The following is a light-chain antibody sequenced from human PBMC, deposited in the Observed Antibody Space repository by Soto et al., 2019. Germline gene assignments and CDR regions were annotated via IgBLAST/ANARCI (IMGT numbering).Light chain of an antibody. Sequence: QSALTQPASVSGAPGQSITISCTGTSSDVGDYKYVSWYQKHPGKAPKALIYEVSNRPSDVSLRFSGSKSGTTAFLTISGLHDEDEADYYCSSFISSSTIVFGSGTKLTVL. CDR1: SSDVGDYKY. V-gene: IGLV2-14*01. CDR2: EVS. CDR3: SSFISSSTIV. J-gene: IGLJ1*01.